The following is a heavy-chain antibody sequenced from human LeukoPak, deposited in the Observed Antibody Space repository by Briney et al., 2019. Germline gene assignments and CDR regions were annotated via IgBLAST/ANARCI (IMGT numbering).Heavy chain of an antibody. CDR1: GFTFDDYA. J-gene: IGHJ4*02. Sequence: TAGSLRLSCAAYGFTFDDYAMRWVRQAPGKGLEWVARISRDGGSTYYAVSVKGRFTIYRDNSKNSLYLQMNSLRTEDTALYYCAKDGVYDSSGYPEYWGQGTLVTVSS. CDR2: ISRDGGST. CDR3: AKDGVYDSSGYPEY. D-gene: IGHD3-22*01. V-gene: IGHV3-43*02.